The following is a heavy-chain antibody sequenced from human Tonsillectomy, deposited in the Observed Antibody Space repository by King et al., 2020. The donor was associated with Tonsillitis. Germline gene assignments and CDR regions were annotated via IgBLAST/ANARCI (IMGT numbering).Heavy chain of an antibody. CDR1: GGSISSSNW. D-gene: IGHD6-13*01. J-gene: IGHJ5*02. CDR3: ATQKPQSGGSWYSWFDP. CDR2: IYHSGST. Sequence: VQLQESGPGLVKPSGTLSLTCAVSGGSISSSNWWSWVRQPPEKGLEWIGEIYHSGSTNYNPSLKSRVTISVDKSKNQFSLKLSSVTAADTAVYYCATQKPQSGGSWYSWFDPWGQGTLVTVSS. V-gene: IGHV4-4*02.